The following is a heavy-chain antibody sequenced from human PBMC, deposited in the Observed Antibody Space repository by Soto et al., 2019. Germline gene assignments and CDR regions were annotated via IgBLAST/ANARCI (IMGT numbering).Heavy chain of an antibody. J-gene: IGHJ6*03. D-gene: IGHD6-13*01. CDR2: IYYSGST. V-gene: IGHV4-59*08. CDR1: GGSIISYY. Sequence: SETLSLTCTVSGGSIISYYWSWIRQPPWKGLEWIGYIYYSGSTNYNPSLKSRVTISVDTSKNQFSLKLSSVTAADTAVYYCASRVTDSSSWYYYYMDVWGKGTTVTVSS. CDR3: ASRVTDSSSWYYYYMDV.